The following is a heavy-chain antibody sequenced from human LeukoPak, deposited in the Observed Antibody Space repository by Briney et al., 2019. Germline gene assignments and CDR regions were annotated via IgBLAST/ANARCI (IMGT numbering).Heavy chain of an antibody. D-gene: IGHD6-19*01. Sequence: GGSLRLSCAASGFTFSSYAMHWVRQAPGKGLEWVAVISYDGSNKYYADSVEGRFTISRDNSKNTLYLQMNSLRAEDTAVYYCAREEYSSGWYLRRGFDYWGQGTLVTVSS. CDR1: GFTFSSYA. V-gene: IGHV3-30*04. CDR2: ISYDGSNK. J-gene: IGHJ4*02. CDR3: AREEYSSGWYLRRGFDY.